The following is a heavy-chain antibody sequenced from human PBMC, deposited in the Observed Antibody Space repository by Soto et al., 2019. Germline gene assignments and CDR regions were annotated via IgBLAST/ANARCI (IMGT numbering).Heavy chain of an antibody. CDR2: ISAYNGNT. D-gene: IGHD3-10*01. CDR3: AREAITSNMVREVMGYFDY. Sequence: ASXKVSCKASGYTFTSYGISWVRQAPGQGLEWMGWISAYNGNTNYAQKLQGRVTMTTDTSTSTAYMELRSLRSDDTAVYYCAREAITSNMVREVMGYFDYWGQGTLVTVSS. J-gene: IGHJ4*02. V-gene: IGHV1-18*01. CDR1: GYTFTSYG.